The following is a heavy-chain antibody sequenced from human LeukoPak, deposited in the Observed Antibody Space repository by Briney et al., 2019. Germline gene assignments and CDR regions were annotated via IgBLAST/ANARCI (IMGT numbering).Heavy chain of an antibody. CDR1: GGSINSYY. D-gene: IGHD6-6*01. Sequence: SEALSLTCTVSGGSINSYYWSWIREPAGKGLEWIGRIYTSGSTNYNPSLKSRVTMSVDTSKNQFSLKLSSVTAADTAVYYCARESHSSSYLFDYWGQGTLVTVSS. V-gene: IGHV4-4*07. J-gene: IGHJ4*02. CDR2: IYTSGST. CDR3: ARESHSSSYLFDY.